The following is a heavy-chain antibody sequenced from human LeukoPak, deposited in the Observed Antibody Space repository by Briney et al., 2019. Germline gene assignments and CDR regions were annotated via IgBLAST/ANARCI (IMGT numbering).Heavy chain of an antibody. D-gene: IGHD2-2*01. Sequence: GASVKVSCKASGGTFSSYAISWVRQAPGQGLEWMGGIIPIFGTANYAQKFQGRVTITADESTSTAYMELSSLRSEDTAVYYCARSPAAMTVGSWFDPWGQGTLVTVSS. CDR2: IIPIFGTA. V-gene: IGHV1-69*01. J-gene: IGHJ5*02. CDR1: GGTFSSYA. CDR3: ARSPAAMTVGSWFDP.